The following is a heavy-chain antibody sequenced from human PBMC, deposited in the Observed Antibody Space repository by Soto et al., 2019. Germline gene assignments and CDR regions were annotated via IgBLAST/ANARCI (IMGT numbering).Heavy chain of an antibody. D-gene: IGHD3-10*01. CDR1: GFTFSSYG. J-gene: IGHJ6*02. CDR3: AREAAWFGDNYNCGMDV. CDR2: IWYDGSNK. V-gene: IGHV3-33*01. Sequence: QVQLVESGGGVVQPGRSLRLSCAASGFTFSSYGMHWVRQAPGKGLEWVAVIWYDGSNKYYADSVKGRFTISSDNSKNTLYRQMNSLRAEDTAVYYCAREAAWFGDNYNCGMDVWGQGTTVTVSS.